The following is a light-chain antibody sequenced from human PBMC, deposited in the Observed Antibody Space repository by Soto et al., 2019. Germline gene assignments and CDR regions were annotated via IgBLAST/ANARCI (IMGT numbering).Light chain of an antibody. V-gene: IGKV3-15*01. J-gene: IGKJ2*01. CDR1: QSVNIN. CDR2: AAS. CDR3: HQYNSWPYT. Sequence: EIVMTQSPATLSLSPGERATLSCRASQSVNINLAWYQQRPGQAPRVLIYAASTRATGVPDRFSGSGSGTEFTLIISSLQPEDFAVHYCHQYNSWPYTFGQGNKVERK.